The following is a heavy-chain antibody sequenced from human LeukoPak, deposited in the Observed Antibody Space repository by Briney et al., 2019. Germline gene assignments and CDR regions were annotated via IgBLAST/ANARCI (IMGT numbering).Heavy chain of an antibody. D-gene: IGHD1-26*01. CDR1: GFTFSSYG. CDR2: IWYDGSNE. CDR3: ARQGIVGAKRGGWFDY. Sequence: GGSLRLSCAESGFTFSSYGMHWVRQAPGKGLEWGADIWYDGSNENYADSVKGRFTISRDNSKKTMYLQMNSLRAEDTAVYYCARQGIVGAKRGGWFDYWGQGTLVTVSS. V-gene: IGHV3-33*01. J-gene: IGHJ4*02.